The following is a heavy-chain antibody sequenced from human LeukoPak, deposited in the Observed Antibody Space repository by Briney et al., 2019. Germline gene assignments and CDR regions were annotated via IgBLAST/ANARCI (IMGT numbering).Heavy chain of an antibody. D-gene: IGHD5-24*01. CDR3: ARGSGDGYNSFDY. V-gene: IGHV3-48*01. J-gene: IGHJ4*02. CDR2: ISSSSSPI. CDR1: GFTFSTYF. Sequence: GGSLRLSCAASGFTFSTYFMSWVRQAPGKGLEWVSYISSSSSPIYYADSVKGRFTISRDNAKNSLYLQMNSLRAEDTAVYYCARGSGDGYNSFDYWGQGTLVTVSS.